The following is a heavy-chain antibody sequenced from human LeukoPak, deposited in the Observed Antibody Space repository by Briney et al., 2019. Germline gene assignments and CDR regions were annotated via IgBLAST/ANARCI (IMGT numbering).Heavy chain of an antibody. CDR3: ARPNYYDSSGYDY. Sequence: PSETLSLTCAVSGYSISSGYYWGWIRRPPGKGLEWIGSIYHSGSTYYNPSLKSRVTISVDTSKNQFSLKLSSVTAADTAVYYCARPNYYDSSGYDYWGQGTLVTVSS. CDR2: IYHSGST. D-gene: IGHD3-22*01. J-gene: IGHJ4*02. V-gene: IGHV4-38-2*01. CDR1: GYSISSGYY.